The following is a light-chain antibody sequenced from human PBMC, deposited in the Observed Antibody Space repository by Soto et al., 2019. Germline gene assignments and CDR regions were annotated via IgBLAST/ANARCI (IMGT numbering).Light chain of an antibody. Sequence: QSVLTQPPSASGTPGQRVTISCSGSSSNIGSNTVHWYQQLPGTAPKLLIYSNDQRLSGVTDRFSGSKSGTSASLAISGLQSEDEADYYCAAWDDSLNGRVVFGGGTKLTVL. CDR3: AAWDDSLNGRVV. J-gene: IGLJ2*01. CDR2: SND. CDR1: SSNIGSNT. V-gene: IGLV1-44*01.